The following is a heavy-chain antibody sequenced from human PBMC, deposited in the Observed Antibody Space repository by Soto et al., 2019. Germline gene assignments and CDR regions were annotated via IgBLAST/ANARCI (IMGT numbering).Heavy chain of an antibody. CDR2: IYSGGKT. Sequence: GGSLRLSCAASGFTVSSNYMSWVRQAPGEGLEWVSIIYSGGKTYYADSVQGRFTISRDISTNTLYLQMNSLRVEDTAMYYCARAPTVTTNFDSWGQGTLVTVSS. V-gene: IGHV3-66*01. D-gene: IGHD4-17*01. CDR1: GFTVSSNY. CDR3: ARAPTVTTNFDS. J-gene: IGHJ4*02.